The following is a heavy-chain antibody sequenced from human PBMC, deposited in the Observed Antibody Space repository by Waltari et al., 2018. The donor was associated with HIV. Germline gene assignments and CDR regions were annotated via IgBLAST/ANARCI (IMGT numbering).Heavy chain of an antibody. D-gene: IGHD3-10*01. J-gene: IGHJ3*02. CDR1: GFTFSSYS. CDR2: ISSSSSTI. Sequence: EVQLVESGGGLVQPGGSLRLSCAASGFTFSSYSMNWVRQAPGKGLEWVSYISSSSSTIYYADSVKGRFTISRDNAKNSLYLQMNSLRAEDTAVYYCASLGGEAFDIWGQGTMVTVSS. V-gene: IGHV3-48*04. CDR3: ASLGGEAFDI.